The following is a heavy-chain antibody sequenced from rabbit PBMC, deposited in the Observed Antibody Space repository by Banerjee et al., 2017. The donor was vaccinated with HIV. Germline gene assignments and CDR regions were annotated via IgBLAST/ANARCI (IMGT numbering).Heavy chain of an antibody. CDR3: AKETGNSYYFSL. Sequence: QSLEESGGDLVKPGASLTLTCTASGFSFSYYYYMCWVRQAPGKGLEWVACIHVGSSGSTYYASWAKGRFTISKTSSTTVTLQTTSLTAADTATYFCAKETGNSYYFSLWGPGTLVTVS. D-gene: IGHD8-1*01. CDR2: IHVGSSGST. V-gene: IGHV1S40*01. CDR1: GFSFSYYYY. J-gene: IGHJ4*01.